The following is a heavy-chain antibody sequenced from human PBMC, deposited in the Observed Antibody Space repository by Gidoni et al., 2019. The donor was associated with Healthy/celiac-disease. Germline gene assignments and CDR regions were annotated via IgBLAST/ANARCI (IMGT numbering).Heavy chain of an antibody. CDR2: ISSSSTTI. CDR3: ARDHKIMAWDY. D-gene: IGHD3-16*01. V-gene: IGHV3-48*02. J-gene: IGHJ4*02. Sequence: EVQLVESGGGLVQPGGSLRLSCAASGFTFSSYSMNWVRQAPGKGLEWVSYISSSSTTIYYADSVKGRFTISRDNAKNALYLQMNNLRDEDTAVYYCARDHKIMAWDYWGQGTLVTVSS. CDR1: GFTFSSYS.